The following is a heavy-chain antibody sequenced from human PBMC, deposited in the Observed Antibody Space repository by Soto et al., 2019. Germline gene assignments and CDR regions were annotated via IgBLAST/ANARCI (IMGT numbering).Heavy chain of an antibody. CDR2: INHSGST. CDR3: ASQTGELRFLEWLLQVRGVIHNVGGGMDV. D-gene: IGHD3-3*01. CDR1: GGSFSGYY. J-gene: IGHJ6*02. V-gene: IGHV4-34*01. Sequence: QVQLQQWGAGLLKPSETLSLTCAVYGGSFSGYYWSWIRQPPGKGLEWIGEINHSGSTNYNPSLKSRVTISVDTSKNQFSLKLSSVTAADTAVYYCASQTGELRFLEWLLQVRGVIHNVGGGMDVWGQGTTVTVSS.